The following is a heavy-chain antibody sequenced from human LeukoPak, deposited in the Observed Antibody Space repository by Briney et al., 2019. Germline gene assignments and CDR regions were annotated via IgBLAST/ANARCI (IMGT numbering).Heavy chain of an antibody. V-gene: IGHV3-33*06. CDR2: IWYDGSNK. CDR3: AKDTDYDSSGYSPH. D-gene: IGHD3-22*01. CDR1: GFTFSSYG. Sequence: GGSLRLSCAASGFTFSSYGTHWVRQAPGKGLEWVAVIWYDGSNKYYADSVKGRFTISRDNSKNTLYLQMNSLRAEDTAVYYCAKDTDYDSSGYSPHWGQGTLVTVSS. J-gene: IGHJ4*02.